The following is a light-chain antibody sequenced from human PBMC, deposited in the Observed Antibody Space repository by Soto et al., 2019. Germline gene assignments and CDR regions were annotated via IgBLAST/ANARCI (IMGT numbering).Light chain of an antibody. CDR3: QSYAGSNTYV. V-gene: IGLV1-40*01. J-gene: IGLJ1*01. CDR1: SSNIGAGYH. CDR2: GDS. Sequence: QSVLTQPPSVSGAPGQRVTISCTGSSSNIGAGYHVHWYQQLPGAAPKLLIFGDSNRPSGVPDRFSGSKSGTSASLAITGLQADDEADYYCQSYAGSNTYVFGSGTKLTVL.